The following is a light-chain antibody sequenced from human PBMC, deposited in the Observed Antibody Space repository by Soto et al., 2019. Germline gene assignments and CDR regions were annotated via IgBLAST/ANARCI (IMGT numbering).Light chain of an antibody. J-gene: IGKJ1*01. CDR1: QSFSTW. V-gene: IGKV1-5*03. Sequence: DIQMTQSPSTLSASVGDRVTITCRASQSFSTWLAWYQQKPGKAPKLLIYKASSLEGGVPSRLSGSGSGTEFTLTIRCLQPDDFETYYCQQYNSYPWTFGQGTKVEIK. CDR3: QQYNSYPWT. CDR2: KAS.